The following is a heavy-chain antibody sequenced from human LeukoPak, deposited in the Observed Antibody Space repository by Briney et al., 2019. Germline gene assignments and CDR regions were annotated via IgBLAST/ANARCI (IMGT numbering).Heavy chain of an antibody. CDR2: ISAYNGNT. V-gene: IGHV1-18*01. D-gene: IGHD3-10*01. CDR3: ARDSYGSGSYLSDY. CDR1: GYTFTSYG. J-gene: IGHJ4*02. Sequence: ASVKVSCKASGYTFTSYGISWVRQAPGQGLEWMGWISAYNGNTNYAQKLQGRVTMTTDTSTSTAYMELRSLRYDDTAVYYCARDSYGSGSYLSDYWGQGTLVTVSS.